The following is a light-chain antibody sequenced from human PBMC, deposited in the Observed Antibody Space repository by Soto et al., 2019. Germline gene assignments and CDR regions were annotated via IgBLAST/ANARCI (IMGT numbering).Light chain of an antibody. J-gene: IGLJ1*01. V-gene: IGLV2-14*01. Sequence: QLVLTQPASVSGSPGQSITISCTGTSSDVGGYIYVSWYQQHPGKAPKLMIYEVSNRPSGVSNRFSGSKSGNTASLTISGLQAEDEADYYCSSYTSSSPLYVFGTGTKVTVL. CDR1: SSDVGGYIY. CDR2: EVS. CDR3: SSYTSSSPLYV.